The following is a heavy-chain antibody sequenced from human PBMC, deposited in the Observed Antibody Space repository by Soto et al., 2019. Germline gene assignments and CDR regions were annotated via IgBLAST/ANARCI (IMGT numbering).Heavy chain of an antibody. Sequence: EVQLLESGGGLVQPGGSPTLSCAASGLTFISYAMSWVLQAPGKGLAWVSAIIGISGSIYSADSVKGRFTISRDNSNNMLYLQMSSPRAEDTAVYYCAKDLFPVVRGLSLDYWGQGTLVTVSS. CDR2: IIGISGSI. CDR1: GLTFISYA. V-gene: IGHV3-23*01. J-gene: IGHJ4*02. D-gene: IGHD3-10*01. CDR3: AKDLFPVVRGLSLDY.